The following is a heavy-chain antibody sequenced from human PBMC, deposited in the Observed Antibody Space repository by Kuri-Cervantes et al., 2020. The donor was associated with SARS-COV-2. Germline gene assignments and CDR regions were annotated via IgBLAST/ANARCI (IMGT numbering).Heavy chain of an antibody. Sequence: GESLKISCAASGFTFSSYSVNWVRQAPGKGLEWVSGVSDDGATTYYADSVKGRFTISRDNSKNTLYLQINSLRAEDTAVYHCAKPTLATRPRWFHAWGQGTLVTVSS. J-gene: IGHJ5*02. D-gene: IGHD4-23*01. V-gene: IGHV3-23*01. CDR2: VSDDGATT. CDR1: GFTFSSYS. CDR3: AKPTLATRPRWFHA.